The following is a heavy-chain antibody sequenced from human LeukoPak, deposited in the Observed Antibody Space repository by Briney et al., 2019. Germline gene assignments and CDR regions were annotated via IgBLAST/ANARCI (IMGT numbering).Heavy chain of an antibody. D-gene: IGHD1-26*01. J-gene: IGHJ5*02. CDR1: GYSFTSYY. CDR3: ARDNSVGETAWWFDP. V-gene: IGHV1-46*01. CDR2: INPSGSSA. Sequence: GASVKVSCKASGYSFTSYYMHWVRQAPGQGPEWMGFINPSGSSAAYAQKFQGRLTMTRDMFTSTDYMELTSLTSDDTAVYYCARDNSVGETAWWFDPWGQGTLVTVSS.